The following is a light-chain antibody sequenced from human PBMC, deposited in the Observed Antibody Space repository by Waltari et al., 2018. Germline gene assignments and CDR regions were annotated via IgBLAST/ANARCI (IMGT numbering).Light chain of an antibody. Sequence: QSVLTQPPSASGTPGQRVTISCSGSSSNIGSNSVNWYQQLPGTAPKLLIYGKSQRPSGVPDRVSGSKSCTSASLAISGLQSEDEADYYCAAWDDSLNGVVFGGGTKLTV. CDR1: SSNIGSNS. V-gene: IGLV1-44*01. CDR2: GKS. J-gene: IGLJ2*01. CDR3: AAWDDSLNGVV.